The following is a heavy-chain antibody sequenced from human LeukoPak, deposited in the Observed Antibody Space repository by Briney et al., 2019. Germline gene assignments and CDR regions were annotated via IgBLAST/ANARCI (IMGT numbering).Heavy chain of an antibody. V-gene: IGHV3-30*04. CDR2: ISDDGRHN. Sequence: GGSLRLSCAASGFTFSTYAMNWVRQAPGKGLEWVAVISDDGRHNYYADSVKGRFTISRDNSKSTLYLQMNSLKTEDTAVYYCARATGGVYSSGFDFDYWGQGTLVTVSS. J-gene: IGHJ4*02. CDR1: GFTFSTYA. D-gene: IGHD6-19*01. CDR3: ARATGGVYSSGFDFDY.